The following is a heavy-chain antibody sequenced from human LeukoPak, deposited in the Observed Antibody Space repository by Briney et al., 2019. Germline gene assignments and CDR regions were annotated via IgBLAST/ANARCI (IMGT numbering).Heavy chain of an antibody. D-gene: IGHD6-13*01. CDR1: GFTFTSSA. CDR2: IVVGSGNT. CDR3: AAAAAPIRYSSSWYLAY. V-gene: IGHV1-58*01. J-gene: IGHJ4*02. Sequence: SVKVSCKTSGFTFTSSAVQWVRQARGQRLEWIGWIVVGSGNTNYAQKFQERVTITRDMSTSTAYMELSSLRSEDTAVYYCAAAAAPIRYSSSWYLAYWGQGTLVTVSS.